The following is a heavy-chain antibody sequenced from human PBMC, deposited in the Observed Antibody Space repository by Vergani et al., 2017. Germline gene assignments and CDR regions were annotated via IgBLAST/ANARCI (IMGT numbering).Heavy chain of an antibody. CDR2: FDPEDGET. D-gene: IGHD4-17*01. V-gene: IGHV1-24*01. CDR1: GGTFSSYA. CDR3: ATRTVTSEGGYYFDY. Sequence: QVQLVQSGAEVKKPGSSVKVSCKASGGTFSSYAISWVRQAPGKGLEWMGGFDPEDGETIYAQKFQGRVTMTEDTSTDTAYMELSSLRSEDTAVYYCATRTVTSEGGYYFDYWGQGTLVTVSS. J-gene: IGHJ4*02.